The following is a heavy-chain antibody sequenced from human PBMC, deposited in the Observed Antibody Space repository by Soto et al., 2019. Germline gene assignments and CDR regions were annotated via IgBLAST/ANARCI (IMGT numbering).Heavy chain of an antibody. J-gene: IGHJ6*02. CDR1: GFAFSGYG. Sequence: PGGSLRPSCAASGFAFSGYGMHWVRQAPGKGLEGVTFIGHDGSNRYYVDSVKGRFTISRDNSKNTLYLQMNSLRADDTAVYYCARGLVPPAVSLTKHFRYGMDVWGQGTTVTVSS. V-gene: IGHV3-30*02. D-gene: IGHD2-2*01. CDR3: ARGLVPPAVSLTKHFRYGMDV. CDR2: IGHDGSNR.